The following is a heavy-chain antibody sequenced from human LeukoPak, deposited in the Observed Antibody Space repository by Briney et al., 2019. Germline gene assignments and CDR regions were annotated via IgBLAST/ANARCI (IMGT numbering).Heavy chain of an antibody. CDR2: INPNSGGT. J-gene: IGHJ6*03. CDR1: GYTFTGYY. CDR3: ARVIGRTDYYYYYYMDV. D-gene: IGHD3-10*01. V-gene: IGHV1-2*02. Sequence: ASVKVSCKASGYTFTGYYMHWVRQAPGQGLEWMGWINPNSGGTNYAQKFQGRVTMTRDTSISTAYMELSRLRSDDTAVYYCARVIGRTDYYYYYYMDVWGKGTTVTVSS.